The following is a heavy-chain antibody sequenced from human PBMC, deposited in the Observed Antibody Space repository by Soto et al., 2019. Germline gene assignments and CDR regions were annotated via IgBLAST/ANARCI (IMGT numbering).Heavy chain of an antibody. CDR3: XXXXXAPXAIFAFDF. Sequence: EVQLLESGGGLVQPGGSLGLSCAASGFTFSNYAMSWVRQAPGKGLEWVSGIRGSGATTYYADSVKGRFTISRDNSKXXXYXQMNXXXXXXXXXXXXXXXXXAPXAIFAFDFWGQGTMVTVSS. J-gene: IGHJ3*01. CDR1: GFTFSNYA. CDR2: IRGSGATT. V-gene: IGHV3-23*01. D-gene: IGHD2-2*01.